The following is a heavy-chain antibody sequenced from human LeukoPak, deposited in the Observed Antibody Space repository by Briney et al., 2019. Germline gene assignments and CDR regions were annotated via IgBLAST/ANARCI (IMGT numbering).Heavy chain of an antibody. D-gene: IGHD3-22*01. CDR3: AKEVLVVIESYSDH. J-gene: IGHJ4*02. CDR1: GFTFEDSA. Sequence: PGGSLRLSCEASGFTFEDSAMSWVRQAPGKGLEWLSAITGSGNTKYYADSVKGRFTVSRDNNKNTLYLQMNSLRAEDTAVYYCAKEVLVVIESYSDHWGQGSLVTISS. CDR2: ITGSGNTK. V-gene: IGHV3-23*01.